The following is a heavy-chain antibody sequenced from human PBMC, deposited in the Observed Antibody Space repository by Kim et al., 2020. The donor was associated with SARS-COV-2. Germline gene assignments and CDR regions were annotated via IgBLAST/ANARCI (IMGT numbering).Heavy chain of an antibody. CDR1: GFTFSSYV. V-gene: IGHV3-30*18. J-gene: IGHJ4*02. CDR3: AQDGGRDFDY. Sequence: GGSLRLSCAASGFTFSSYVMHWVRQAPGKGLEWVAVISSDGSNKYYADSVKGRFTISRDNSKNTLHLQMNSLRGEDTAVYYCAQDGGRDFDYWGQGTLVTVSS. CDR2: ISSDGSNK. D-gene: IGHD2-15*01.